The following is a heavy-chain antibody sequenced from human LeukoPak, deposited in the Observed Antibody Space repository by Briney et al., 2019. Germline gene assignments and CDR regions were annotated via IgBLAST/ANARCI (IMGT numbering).Heavy chain of an antibody. V-gene: IGHV1-3*01. CDR2: ISAGNGNT. D-gene: IGHD6-19*01. Sequence: ASVKVSCKASGYTFTNYAMHWVRQAPGQGLEWMGWISAGNGNTKYSQKFQGRVTITRDTSASIAYVELSSLRSEDTAVYYCARQVAGTGFDYWGQGTLVTVSS. CDR3: ARQVAGTGFDY. CDR1: GYTFTNYA. J-gene: IGHJ4*02.